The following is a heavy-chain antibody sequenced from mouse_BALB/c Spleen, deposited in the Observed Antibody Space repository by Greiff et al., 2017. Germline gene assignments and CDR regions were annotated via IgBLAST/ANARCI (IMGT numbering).Heavy chain of an antibody. CDR1: GFTFSSFG. CDR3: ARSNGSSYYAMDY. D-gene: IGHD1-1*01. V-gene: IGHV5-17*02. Sequence: EVKLMESGGGLVQPGGSRKLSCAASGFTFSSFGMHWVRQAPEKGLEWVAYISSGSSTIYYADTVKGRFTISRANPKNTLFLQMTSLRSEDTAMYYCARSNGSSYYAMDYWGQGTSVTVSS. CDR2: ISSGSSTI. J-gene: IGHJ4*01.